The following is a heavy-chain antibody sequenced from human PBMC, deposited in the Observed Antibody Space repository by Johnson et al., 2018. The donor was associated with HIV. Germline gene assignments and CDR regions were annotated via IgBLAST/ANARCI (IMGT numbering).Heavy chain of an antibody. CDR2: ISGSGGST. CDR3: AREGVSGSYYDAFDL. Sequence: VQLVESGGGLVQPGGSLRLSCAASGFTFSSYAMSWVRQAPGKGLEWVSAISGSGGSTYYADSVKGRFTISRDNAKNTLFLQMDSLRADDTAVYYCAREGVSGSYYDAFDLWGQGTMVTVSS. J-gene: IGHJ3*01. D-gene: IGHD1-26*01. V-gene: IGHV3-23*04. CDR1: GFTFSSYA.